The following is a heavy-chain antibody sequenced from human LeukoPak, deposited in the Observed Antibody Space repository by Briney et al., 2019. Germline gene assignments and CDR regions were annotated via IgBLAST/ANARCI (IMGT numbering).Heavy chain of an antibody. CDR2: ISYDGSNK. J-gene: IGHJ6*02. CDR1: GFTFSSYG. D-gene: IGHD6-13*01. V-gene: IGHV3-30*18. CDR3: AKDIRIAAAGNPLSPYYYYYYGMDV. Sequence: GGSLRLSCAASGFTFSSYGMHWVRQAPGKGLEWVAVISYDGSNKYYADSVKGRFTISRDNSKNTLYLQMNSLRAGDTAVYYCAKDIRIAAAGNPLSPYYYYYYGMDVWGQGTTVTVSS.